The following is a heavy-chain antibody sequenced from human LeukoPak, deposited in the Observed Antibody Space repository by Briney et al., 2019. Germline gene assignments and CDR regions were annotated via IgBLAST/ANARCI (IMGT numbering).Heavy chain of an antibody. CDR2: IYHSGIT. V-gene: IGHV4-59*11. J-gene: IGHJ4*02. D-gene: IGHD1-26*01. Sequence: SETLSLTCTVSGGSITSHFWSWIRQPPGKGLGWIGYIYHSGITNYNPSLKSRVTISVDTSKNQFSLELNSVTAADTAVYYCARDGYSGSPLFDSWGQGTLVTVSS. CDR1: GGSITSHF. CDR3: ARDGYSGSPLFDS.